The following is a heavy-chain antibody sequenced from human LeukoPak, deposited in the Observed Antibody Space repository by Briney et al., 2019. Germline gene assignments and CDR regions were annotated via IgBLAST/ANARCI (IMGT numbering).Heavy chain of an antibody. CDR3: ARDYYYGSGSYSYVMGV. J-gene: IGHJ6*02. Sequence: GGSLRLSCAASGFTLSSYDMIWVRQAPGKGLEWVSYITSSAGDKHYADSVKGRFTISRDSAKNSLTLQMNSLRAGDTAVYYCARDYYYGSGSYSYVMGVWGQGTTVTVSS. V-gene: IGHV3-48*03. CDR2: ITSSAGDK. CDR1: GFTLSSYD. D-gene: IGHD3-10*01.